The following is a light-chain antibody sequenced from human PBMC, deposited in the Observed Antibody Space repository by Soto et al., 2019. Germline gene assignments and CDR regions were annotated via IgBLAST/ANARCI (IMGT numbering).Light chain of an antibody. CDR3: QQYNYWPRT. J-gene: IGKJ1*01. CDR2: AAS. CDR1: HTITTN. Sequence: EVMMTQSPAALSVSPGERATLSCRATHTITTNLAWYQQKPGQAPRPLIYAASTRATGIPARFSGSGSGTDFTLTIFSLQSEDFAVYYCQQYNYWPRTFGQGTRVEIK. V-gene: IGKV3D-15*01.